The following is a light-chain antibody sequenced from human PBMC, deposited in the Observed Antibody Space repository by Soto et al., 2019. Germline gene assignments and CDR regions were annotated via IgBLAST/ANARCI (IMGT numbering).Light chain of an antibody. CDR3: CSYSPAYTWV. V-gene: IGLV2-14*01. J-gene: IGLJ3*02. CDR1: SSDVGVHNF. CDR2: GVT. Sequence: QSALTQPASVSGSPGQSISISCTGSSSDVGVHNFVSWYQHHPGKAPKVLIYGVTNRPSGVSNRFSGSKSGNTASLTIAGVPAEDEHYNYCCSYSPAYTWVFGGGTKPTVL.